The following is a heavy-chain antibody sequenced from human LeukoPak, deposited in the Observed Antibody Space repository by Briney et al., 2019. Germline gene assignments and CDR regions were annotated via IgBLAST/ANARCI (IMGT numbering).Heavy chain of an antibody. J-gene: IGHJ5*02. CDR3: AREGGGYSYGYRGNWFDP. V-gene: IGHV4-30-2*01. D-gene: IGHD5-18*01. Sequence: SETLSLTCAVSGGSISSGGYSWSWIRQPPGKGLGWIGYIYHSGSTYYNPSLKSRVTISVDRSKNQFSLKLSSVTAADTAVYYCAREGGGYSYGYRGNWFDPWGQGTLVTVSS. CDR2: IYHSGST. CDR1: GGSISSGGYS.